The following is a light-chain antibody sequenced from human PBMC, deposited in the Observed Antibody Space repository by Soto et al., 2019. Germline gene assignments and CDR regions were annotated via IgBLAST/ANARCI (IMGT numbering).Light chain of an antibody. J-gene: IGLJ1*01. Sequence: QSVVTQPPSASGAPGHRVTISCSGSSSNIRSHTVNWYQKLPGTAPKLLIYSNNQRPSGVPDRFSGSKSGTSASLAISGLQSEDEADYYCATWDDSLSGYVFGTATKLTVL. CDR1: SSNIRSHT. CDR2: SNN. V-gene: IGLV1-44*01. CDR3: ATWDDSLSGYV.